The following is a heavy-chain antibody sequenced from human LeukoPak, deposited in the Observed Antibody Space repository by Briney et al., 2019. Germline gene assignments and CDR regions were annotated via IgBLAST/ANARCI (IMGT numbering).Heavy chain of an antibody. J-gene: IGHJ5*02. D-gene: IGHD5-12*01. V-gene: IGHV1-8*02. CDR1: GYTFTTYD. CDR2: INPNSGNT. Sequence: GASVKVSCKASGYTFTTYDINWVRQATGQGLEWMGWINPNSGNTGYAQKLQGRVTMTRHTSISTAYMELSSLRSEDTAVYYCARAPFRPGRGYKGYEFDPWGQGTLVTVSS. CDR3: ARAPFRPGRGYKGYEFDP.